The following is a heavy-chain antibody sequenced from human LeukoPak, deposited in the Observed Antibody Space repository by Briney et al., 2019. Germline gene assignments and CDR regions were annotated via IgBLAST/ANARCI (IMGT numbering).Heavy chain of an antibody. V-gene: IGHV4-59*01. J-gene: IGHJ3*02. CDR1: TGSITSYY. Sequence: SETLSLTCNVSTGSITSYYWGWVRQPPGKGLEFIGYIHYSGSTNYNPSLKSRVAISAEKSKNQFSLKLSSVPAADTALYFCVKSIASRGEIVFDIWGQGTMVTVSS. D-gene: IGHD6-6*01. CDR2: IHYSGST. CDR3: VKSIASRGEIVFDI.